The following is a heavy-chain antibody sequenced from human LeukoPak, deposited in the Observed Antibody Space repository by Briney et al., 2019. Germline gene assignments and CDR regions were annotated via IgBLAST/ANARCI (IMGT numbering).Heavy chain of an antibody. CDR3: ARVLGGLFDY. Sequence: SETLSLTCTVSGASISSYFWSWIRQPPGRGLEWIGYISYSGTTNFSPSLKSRVTISVDTSKNQFSLKLSSVTAADTAVYYCARVLGGLFDYWGQGTLVTVSS. CDR1: GASISSYF. V-gene: IGHV4-59*01. J-gene: IGHJ4*02. CDR2: ISYSGTT. D-gene: IGHD2-15*01.